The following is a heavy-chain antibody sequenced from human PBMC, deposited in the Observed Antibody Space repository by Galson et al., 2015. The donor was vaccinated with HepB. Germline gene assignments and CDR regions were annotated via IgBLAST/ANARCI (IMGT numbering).Heavy chain of an antibody. J-gene: IGHJ4*02. D-gene: IGHD4-17*01. CDR2: IYSGGST. Sequence: SLRLSCAASGFTVSNNYMSWVRQAPGKGLEWVSIIYSGGSTYYADSVKGRFTISRDNSQNTLYLQMNSPRAEDTAVYYCARDKSNDYVLDWGQGTLVTVSS. CDR1: GFTVSNNY. V-gene: IGHV3-53*01. CDR3: ARDKSNDYVLD.